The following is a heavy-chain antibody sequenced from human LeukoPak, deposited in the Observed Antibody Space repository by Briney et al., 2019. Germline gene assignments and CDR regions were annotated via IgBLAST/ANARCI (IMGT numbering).Heavy chain of an antibody. J-gene: IGHJ4*02. CDR1: GFSFSDHY. CDR2: IRGDGGRT. Sequence: GGSLRLSCVAYGFSFSDHYMTWIRQAPGKGLEWVSYIRGDGGRTYYGDSVKGRFTISRDNAKRSVDLQMNSLGADDTAIYYCGRSVMTAAGAIDYWGLGTLVTVSS. D-gene: IGHD6-25*01. V-gene: IGHV3-11*01. CDR3: GRSVMTAAGAIDY.